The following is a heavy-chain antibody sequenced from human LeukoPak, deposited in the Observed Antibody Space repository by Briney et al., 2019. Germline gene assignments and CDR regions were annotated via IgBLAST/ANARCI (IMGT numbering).Heavy chain of an antibody. V-gene: IGHV6-1*01. D-gene: IGHD1-14*01. J-gene: IGHJ4*02. CDR2: TYYRSKWNN. CDR3: ARTHHLGRGIDN. Sequence: SQTVSLTRLISRDSVSRNSSAWNWITQSPSRGLEWLGRTYYRSKWNNDYAVFVKSRININPDTSKNQFSLQLNSVTPEDTAVYYCARTHHLGRGIDNWGQGTLVTVSS. CDR1: RDSVSRNSSA.